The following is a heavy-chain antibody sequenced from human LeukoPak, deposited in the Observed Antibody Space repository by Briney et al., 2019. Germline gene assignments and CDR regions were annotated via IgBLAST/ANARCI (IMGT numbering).Heavy chain of an antibody. V-gene: IGHV4-34*01. J-gene: IGHJ1*01. CDR1: GGSFSGYY. CDR2: INHTGST. Sequence: PSEALSLTCAVYGGSFSGYYWSWIRQPPGKGLEWIGEINHTGSTNYNPSLKSRVTISVDTSKNQFSLKLSSVTAADTAVYYCARWEMATTAEYFQHWGQGTLVTVSS. CDR3: ARWEMATTAEYFQH. D-gene: IGHD1-26*01.